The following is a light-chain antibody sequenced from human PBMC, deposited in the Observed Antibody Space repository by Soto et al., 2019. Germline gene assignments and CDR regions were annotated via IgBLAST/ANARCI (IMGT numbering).Light chain of an antibody. V-gene: IGLV4-69*01. CDR2: LNSDGSH. Sequence: QSVLTQSPSASASLGASVKLTCTLSSGHSNYAIAWHQQQPEKGPRYLMKLNSDGSHRKGDGIPDRFAGSSSGAERYLTISCLQSEDEADYYCQTWGTGIHVVFGGGTKVTVL. CDR1: SGHSNYA. CDR3: QTWGTGIHVV. J-gene: IGLJ2*01.